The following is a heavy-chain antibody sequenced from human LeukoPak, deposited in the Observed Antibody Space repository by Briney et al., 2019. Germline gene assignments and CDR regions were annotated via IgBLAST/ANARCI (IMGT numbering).Heavy chain of an antibody. CDR3: AREVGYYYDSSGYYKSGGAFDI. Sequence: GGSLRLSCAASGFTFSSYEMNWVRQAPGKGLEWVSYISSSGSTIYYADSVKGRFTISRDNAKNSLYLQMNSLRAEDTAVYYCAREVGYYYDSSGYYKSGGAFDILGQGTMATVSS. D-gene: IGHD3-22*01. CDR1: GFTFSSYE. J-gene: IGHJ3*02. V-gene: IGHV3-48*03. CDR2: ISSSGSTI.